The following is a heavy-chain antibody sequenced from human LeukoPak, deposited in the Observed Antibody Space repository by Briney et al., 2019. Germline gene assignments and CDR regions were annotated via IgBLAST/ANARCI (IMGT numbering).Heavy chain of an antibody. Sequence: SETLSLTCAVCGGSFSGYYWSWIRQPPGKGLEWIGYIYYSGSTNYNPSLKSRVTISVDTSKNQFSLKLSSVTAADTAVYYCARLYYDFWSGYYADYWGQGTLVTVSS. V-gene: IGHV4-59*01. CDR3: ARLYYDFWSGYYADY. D-gene: IGHD3-3*01. CDR2: IYYSGST. J-gene: IGHJ4*02. CDR1: GGSFSGYY.